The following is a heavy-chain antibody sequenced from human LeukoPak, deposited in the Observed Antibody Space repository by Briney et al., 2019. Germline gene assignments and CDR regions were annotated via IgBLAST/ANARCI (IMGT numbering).Heavy chain of an antibody. Sequence: GGSLRLSCAASGFTFSTYSMSWVRLAPGKGLEWVSGISGSGANTYYADSVKGRFTISRDNSKNTLYLQMNSLRAEDTAVYYCARRSGSYRNFDLWGQGTLVTVSS. CDR1: GFTFSTYS. J-gene: IGHJ4*02. V-gene: IGHV3-23*01. D-gene: IGHD1-26*01. CDR3: ARRSGSYRNFDL. CDR2: ISGSGANT.